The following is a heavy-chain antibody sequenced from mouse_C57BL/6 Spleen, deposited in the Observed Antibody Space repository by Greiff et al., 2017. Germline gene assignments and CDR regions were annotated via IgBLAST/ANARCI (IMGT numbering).Heavy chain of an antibody. Sequence: QVQLQQPGADLVRPGSSLKLSCKASGYTFTSYCMHWVKQRPIQGLEWIGNIDPSDSATYYNQKFKDKAIFTVDKTSSTAYMQLSSLTSEDSAVYYCARSIYGGYHQFLDYWGQGTTLTVSS. J-gene: IGHJ2*01. V-gene: IGHV1-52*01. CDR1: GYTFTSYC. CDR2: IDPSDSAT. CDR3: ARSIYGGYHQFLDY. D-gene: IGHD2-3*01.